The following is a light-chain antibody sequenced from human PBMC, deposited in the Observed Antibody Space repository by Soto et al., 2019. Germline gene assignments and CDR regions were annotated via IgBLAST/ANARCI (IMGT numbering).Light chain of an antibody. CDR1: SSDVGVYNY. CDR2: DVS. Sequence: QSVLTRPRSVSGSPGQSVTSSCTGTSSDVGVYNYVSWYQQYPGKAPKIMIYDVSKRPSGVPDRFSGSKSDNTASLTISGLQAEDEADYYCCSYAGSYTFVFGIGTKVTAL. CDR3: CSYAGSYTFV. V-gene: IGLV2-11*01. J-gene: IGLJ1*01.